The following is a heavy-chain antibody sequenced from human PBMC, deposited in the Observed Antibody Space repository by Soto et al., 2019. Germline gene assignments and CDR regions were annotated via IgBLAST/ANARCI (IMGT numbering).Heavy chain of an antibody. Sequence: GASVKVSCKASGYTFTSYGISWVRQAPGQGLEWMGWISAYNGNTNYAQKLQGRVTMTTDTSTSTAYMELRSLRSDDTAVYYCARDSVVAGFKLPLQHWGQGTLVTVSS. D-gene: IGHD6-19*01. V-gene: IGHV1-18*01. CDR2: ISAYNGNT. J-gene: IGHJ1*01. CDR3: ARDSVVAGFKLPLQH. CDR1: GYTFTSYG.